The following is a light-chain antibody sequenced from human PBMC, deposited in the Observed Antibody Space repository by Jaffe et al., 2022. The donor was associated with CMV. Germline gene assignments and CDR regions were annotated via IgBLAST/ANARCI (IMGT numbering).Light chain of an antibody. CDR2: KDS. CDR1: SGNIASQY. CDR3: QSYDTSNRGV. J-gene: IGLJ3*02. V-gene: IGLV6-57*04. Sequence: NFMLTQPHSVSESPGKTVTMSCTRSSGNIASQYVQWYQQRPGSAPTTVIYKDSQRPSGVPDRFAGSVDSSSNSASLTISGLKTEDEADYYCQSYDTSNRGVFGGGTKLTVL.